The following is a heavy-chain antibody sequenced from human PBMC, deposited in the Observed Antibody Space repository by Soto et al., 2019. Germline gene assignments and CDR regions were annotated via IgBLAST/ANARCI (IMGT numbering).Heavy chain of an antibody. Sequence: QLQLQESGPGLVKPSETLSLTCTVSGGSISSSSYYWGWIRQPPGKGLEWIGSIYYSGSTYYNPSLKSRVTISVDTSKNQFSLKLSSVTAADTAVYYCARFSHCSGGSCYRLGWFDPWGQGTLVTVSS. V-gene: IGHV4-39*01. CDR1: GGSISSSSYY. D-gene: IGHD2-15*01. CDR3: ARFSHCSGGSCYRLGWFDP. J-gene: IGHJ5*02. CDR2: IYYSGST.